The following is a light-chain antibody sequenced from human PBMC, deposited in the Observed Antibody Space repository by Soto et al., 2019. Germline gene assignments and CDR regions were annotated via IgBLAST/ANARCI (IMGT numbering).Light chain of an antibody. CDR3: QQSFSAPLT. CDR1: QTITNY. V-gene: IGKV1-39*01. J-gene: IGKJ4*01. Sequence: DIQMTQSPSSLSASVGDTVTITCRASQTITNYLNWYQEKPGTAPKVLIYAASNLQSGVPSRFSGSGSGTDFTLTITSLQPEDFAVYYCQQSFSAPLTFGGGTKVEMK. CDR2: AAS.